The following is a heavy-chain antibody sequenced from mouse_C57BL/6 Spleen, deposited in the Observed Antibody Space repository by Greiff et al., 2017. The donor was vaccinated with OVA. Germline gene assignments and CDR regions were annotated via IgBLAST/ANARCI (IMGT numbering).Heavy chain of an antibody. J-gene: IGHJ4*01. Sequence: EVQLQQSGPELVKPGASVKISCKASGYTFTDYYMNWVKQSHGKSLEWIGDINPNNGGTSYNQKFKGKATLTVDKSSSTAYMELRSLTSEDSAVYYCATPYEHAMDYWGQGTSVTVSS. CDR3: ATPYEHAMDY. CDR2: INPNNGGT. V-gene: IGHV1-26*01. CDR1: GYTFTDYY. D-gene: IGHD2-12*01.